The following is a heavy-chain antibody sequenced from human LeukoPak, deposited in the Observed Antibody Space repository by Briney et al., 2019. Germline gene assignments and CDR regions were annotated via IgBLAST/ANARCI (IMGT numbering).Heavy chain of an antibody. J-gene: IGHJ3*02. V-gene: IGHV4-59*01. Sequence: SETLSLTCTVSGGSISGYYWNWIRQPPGKGLEWIGYIYYSGNTIYNPSLKGRVTISVDTSKNQFSLKLSSVTAADTAVYYCARTYVANSFDIWGQGTMVTVSS. CDR2: IYYSGNT. D-gene: IGHD3-16*01. CDR1: GGSISGYY. CDR3: ARTYVANSFDI.